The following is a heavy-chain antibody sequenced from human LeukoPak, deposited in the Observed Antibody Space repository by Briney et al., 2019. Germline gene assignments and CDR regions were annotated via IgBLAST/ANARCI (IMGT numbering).Heavy chain of an antibody. V-gene: IGHV4-39*07. CDR2: IYYSGST. CDR3: ARSNYGSGSYHNS. CDR1: GGSISSSSYY. D-gene: IGHD3-10*01. Sequence: SETLSLTCTVSGGSISSSSYYWGWIRQPPGKGLEWIGSIYYSGSTYYNPSLQSRVTISVDTSKNQFSLKLGSVTAADTAVYYCARSNYGSGSYHNSWGQGTLVTVSS. J-gene: IGHJ4*02.